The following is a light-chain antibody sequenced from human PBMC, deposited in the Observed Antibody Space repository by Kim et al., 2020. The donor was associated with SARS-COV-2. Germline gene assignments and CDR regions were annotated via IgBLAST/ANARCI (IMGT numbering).Light chain of an antibody. Sequence: SYELTQPPSVSVAPGKTARITCGGNNIGSKSVHWYQQKPGQAPVLVIYYDSDRPSGIPERFSGSNSGHTATLTISRVDAGDEADYYCQVWDSSSDHWVFG. V-gene: IGLV3-21*04. CDR2: YDS. CDR1: NIGSKS. CDR3: QVWDSSSDHWV. J-gene: IGLJ3*02.